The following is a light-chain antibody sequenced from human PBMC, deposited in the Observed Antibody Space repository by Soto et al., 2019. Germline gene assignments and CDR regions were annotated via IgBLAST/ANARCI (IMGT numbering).Light chain of an antibody. CDR1: QGISSW. V-gene: IGKV1-33*01. CDR3: QQCDKHSLT. Sequence: DLQRTQSHFPLSPSLAYRVTTPCRASQGISSWLAWYQQKPGKAPKLLIYDASNLETGAPSRFSGSGSGTDFTFTISSLQPEDIATYYCQQCDKHSLTFGGGTKVDIK. J-gene: IGKJ4*01. CDR2: DAS.